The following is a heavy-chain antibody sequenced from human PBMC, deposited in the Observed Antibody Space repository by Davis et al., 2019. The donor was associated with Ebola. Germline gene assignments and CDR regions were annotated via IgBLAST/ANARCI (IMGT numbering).Heavy chain of an antibody. D-gene: IGHD3-9*01. CDR1: GFTFDDYA. V-gene: IGHV3-21*01. CDR3: AGATGYYRHGMDV. J-gene: IGHJ6*02. Sequence: GGSLRLSCAASGFTFDDYAMHWVRQAPGKGLEWVSSISSSSSYIYYADSVKGRFTISRDNAKNSLYLQMNSLRDEDTAVYYCAGATGYYRHGMDVWGQGTTVTVSS. CDR2: ISSSSSYI.